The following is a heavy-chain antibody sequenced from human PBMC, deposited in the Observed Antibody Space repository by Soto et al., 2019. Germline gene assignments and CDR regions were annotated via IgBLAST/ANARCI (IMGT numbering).Heavy chain of an antibody. CDR2: INHDGRT. CDR1: GWSFSGYY. CDR3: ARMWEQLAYFDY. J-gene: IGHJ4*02. D-gene: IGHD6-13*01. V-gene: IGHV4-34*01. Sequence: PXETLSLTCAVYGWSFSGYYWSWIRQPPGKGLEWIGEINHDGRTKYNPSLKSRVTISLDTSKNQFSLKLSSVTAADTAVYYCARMWEQLAYFDYWGQGTLVTVSS.